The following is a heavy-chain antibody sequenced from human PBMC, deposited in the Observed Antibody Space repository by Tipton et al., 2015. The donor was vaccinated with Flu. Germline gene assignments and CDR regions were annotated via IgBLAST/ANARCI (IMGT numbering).Heavy chain of an antibody. CDR2: VHRSGNG. J-gene: IGHJ5*01. CDR1: GDSIGSPYF. CDR3: ARRDYSNYVSESHNWFDP. V-gene: IGHV4-38-2*01. Sequence: LRLSCSVSGDSIGSPYFWGWIRKPPGGGLEWIGNVHRSGNGYYKPSLKSRVSISVDTSKDQFSLELTSVTAADTAVYYCARRDYSNYVSESHNWFDPWGQGILVTVSS. D-gene: IGHD4-11*01.